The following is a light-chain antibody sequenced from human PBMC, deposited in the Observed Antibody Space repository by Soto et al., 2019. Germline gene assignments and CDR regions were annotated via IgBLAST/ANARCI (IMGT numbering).Light chain of an antibody. CDR2: GAS. J-gene: IGKJ1*01. Sequence: EIVLTQSPGTLSLSPGERATLSCRASQSVSSDLAWYQQKPGQAPRLLISGASTRATGIPARFSGSGSGTEFTLTISSLQSEDFAVYYCQPYNNWPRTFGQGTKVDI. CDR3: QPYNNWPRT. CDR1: QSVSSD. V-gene: IGKV3-15*01.